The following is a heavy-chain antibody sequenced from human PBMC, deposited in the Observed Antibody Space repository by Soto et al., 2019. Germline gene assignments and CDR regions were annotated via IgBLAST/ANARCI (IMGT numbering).Heavy chain of an antibody. Sequence: QLQLQESGSGLVMPSQTLALTCAVSGASINSGGYSWTWIRQPPGKGLEWIGYMFQTGNTYYNPSLKGRVTISVDRSKNQFSLRLSSVTAADTAVYYCASEYSSLNYFDFWGQGTLVTVSS. CDR2: MFQTGNT. D-gene: IGHD5-18*01. J-gene: IGHJ4*02. V-gene: IGHV4-30-2*01. CDR3: ASEYSSLNYFDF. CDR1: GASINSGGYS.